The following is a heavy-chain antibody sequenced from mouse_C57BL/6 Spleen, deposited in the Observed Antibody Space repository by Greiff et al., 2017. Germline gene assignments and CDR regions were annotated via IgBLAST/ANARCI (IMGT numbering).Heavy chain of an antibody. V-gene: IGHV1-64*01. CDR1: GYTFTSYW. CDR2: IHPNSGST. Sequence: QVQLQQSGAELVKPGASVTLSCKASGYTFTSYWMHWVKQRPGQGLEWIGMIHPNSGSTNYNEKFKSKATLTVDKSSSTAYMQLSSLTSEDSAVYYCARRDDYGYYFDYWGQGTTLTVSS. J-gene: IGHJ2*01. D-gene: IGHD2-4*01. CDR3: ARRDDYGYYFDY.